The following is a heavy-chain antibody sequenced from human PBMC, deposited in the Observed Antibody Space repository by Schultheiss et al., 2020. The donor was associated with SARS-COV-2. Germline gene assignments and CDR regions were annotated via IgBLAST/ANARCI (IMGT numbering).Heavy chain of an antibody. D-gene: IGHD5-12*01. CDR2: IYHSGST. CDR3: ARQDRDSGYDTNYWFDP. V-gene: IGHV5-10-1*01. J-gene: IGHJ5*02. Sequence: GGSLRLSCAASGFTFSSYSMNWVRQAPGKGLEWIAEIYHSGSTNYSPSFQGHVTISADKSISTAYLQWSSLKASDTAMYYCARQDRDSGYDTNYWFDPWGQGTLVTVSS. CDR1: GFTFSSYS.